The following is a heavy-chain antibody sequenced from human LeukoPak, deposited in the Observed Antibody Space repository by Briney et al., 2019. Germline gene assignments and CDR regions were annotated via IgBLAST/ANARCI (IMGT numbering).Heavy chain of an antibody. Sequence: GGSLRLSCAASGFTFDDYAMHWVRQAPGKGLEWVSGISWNSGSIGYADSVKGRFTISRDNAKNSLYLQMNSLRAEDTALYYCAKDKSGSGWSFSDYWGQGTLVTVSS. J-gene: IGHJ4*02. V-gene: IGHV3-9*01. CDR1: GFTFDDYA. CDR3: AKDKSGSGWSFSDY. CDR2: ISWNSGSI. D-gene: IGHD6-19*01.